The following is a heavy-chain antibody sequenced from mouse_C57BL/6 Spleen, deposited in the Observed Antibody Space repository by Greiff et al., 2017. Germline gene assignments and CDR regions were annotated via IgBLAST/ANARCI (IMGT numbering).Heavy chain of an antibody. CDR1: GYAFSSSW. CDR3: ARWRDYFDY. CDR2: IYPGDGDT. J-gene: IGHJ2*01. Sequence: QVQLQQSGPELVKPGASVKISCKASGYAFSSSWMNWVKQRPGKGLEWIGRIYPGDGDTNYNGKFKGKATLTADKSSSTAYMQLRSLTSEDSAVYFCARWRDYFDYWGQGTTLTVSS. V-gene: IGHV1-82*01.